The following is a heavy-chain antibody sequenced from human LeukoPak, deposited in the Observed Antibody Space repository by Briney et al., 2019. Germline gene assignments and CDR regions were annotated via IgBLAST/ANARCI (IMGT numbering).Heavy chain of an antibody. V-gene: IGHV5-51*01. CDR2: IYPGDSDT. D-gene: IGHD3-22*01. CDR3: ARTAEASSGYSY. CDR1: GYTFSNCW. Sequence: GESLKISCKGSGYTFSNCWIGWVRQMPGKGLEWMGIIYPGDSDTTYSPSFQGQVTISADKSINTAYLQWSSLKASDTAMYYCARTAEASSGYSYWGQGTLVTVSS. J-gene: IGHJ4*02.